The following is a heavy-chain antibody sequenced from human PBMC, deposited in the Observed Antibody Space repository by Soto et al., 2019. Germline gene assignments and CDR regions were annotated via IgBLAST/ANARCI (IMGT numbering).Heavy chain of an antibody. J-gene: IGHJ4*02. V-gene: IGHV1-69*01. CDR3: ATTPGSSGPYYFDS. D-gene: IGHD3-22*01. Sequence: GASVKVSCKASGGTLTSYAINWVRQAPGQGLEWMGGIVPIFGSANYAQKFQGRVTIAADESTSTAYMELSSLRSEDTAIYYCATTPGSSGPYYFDSWGQGTLVTVSS. CDR2: IVPIFGSA. CDR1: GGTLTSYA.